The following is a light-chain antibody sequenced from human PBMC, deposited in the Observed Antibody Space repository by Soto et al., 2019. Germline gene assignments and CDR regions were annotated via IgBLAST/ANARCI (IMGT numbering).Light chain of an antibody. J-gene: IGLJ1*01. Sequence: LTQPRSVSGSPGQSVTISCTGTSSDVGDDIYVSWYQQHPGKAPKLMIYDVTKRPSGVPDRFSGSKSGNTASLTISGLQAEDEADYYCCSYAGSYTYVFGTGTKVTVL. CDR3: CSYAGSYTYV. V-gene: IGLV2-11*01. CDR1: SSDVGDDIY. CDR2: DVT.